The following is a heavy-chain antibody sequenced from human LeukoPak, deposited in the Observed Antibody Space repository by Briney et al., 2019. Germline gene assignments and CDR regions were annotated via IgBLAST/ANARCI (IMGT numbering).Heavy chain of an antibody. V-gene: IGHV4-59*01. CDR3: ARGVYSSSWPFDY. CDR2: IYYSGST. CDR1: GGSISSYY. D-gene: IGHD6-13*01. Sequence: ASETLSLTCTVSGGSISSYYWSWIRQPPGKGLEWIGYIYYSGSTNYNPSLKSRVTISVDTSKNQFSLKLSSVTAADTAVYYCARGVYSSSWPFDYWGQGTLVTVSS. J-gene: IGHJ4*02.